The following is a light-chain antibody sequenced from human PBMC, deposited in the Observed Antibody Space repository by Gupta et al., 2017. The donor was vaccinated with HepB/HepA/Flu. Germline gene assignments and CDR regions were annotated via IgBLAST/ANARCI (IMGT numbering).Light chain of an antibody. CDR3: AAWDTSLNVVV. Sequence: QPVRTQSTPVSGTPGQRVTISCSGSSSNVGRNNVTWYQQLPGTAPKLLIYYNEERPSGVPDRISGSKSGTSASLAISGLQSEDEADYYCAAWDTSLNVVVFGGGTKLTVL. J-gene: IGLJ2*01. CDR1: SSNVGRNN. V-gene: IGLV1-44*01. CDR2: YNE.